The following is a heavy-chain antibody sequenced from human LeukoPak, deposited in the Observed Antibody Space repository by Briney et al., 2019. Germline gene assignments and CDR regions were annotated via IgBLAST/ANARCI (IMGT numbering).Heavy chain of an antibody. CDR1: GFTFSSYS. D-gene: IGHD2-15*01. CDR2: ISSSSSYI. J-gene: IGHJ4*02. V-gene: IGHV3-21*01. Sequence: PGGSLRLSCAASGFTFSSYSMNWVRQAPGKGLEWVSSISSSSSYIYYADSMKGRFTISRDNAKNSLYLQMNSLRAEDTAVYYCARGHCSGGSCYSVDYWGQGTLVTVSS. CDR3: ARGHCSGGSCYSVDY.